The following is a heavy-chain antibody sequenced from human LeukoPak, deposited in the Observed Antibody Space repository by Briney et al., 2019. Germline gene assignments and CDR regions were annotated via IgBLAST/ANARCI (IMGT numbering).Heavy chain of an antibody. CDR1: GGSISSSSYY. CDR2: IYYSGST. D-gene: IGHD1-26*01. CDR3: ETGSYYTFDY. V-gene: IGHV4-39*07. Sequence: ASETLSLTCTVSGGSISSSSYYWGWIRQPPGKGLEWIGSIYYSGSTYYNPSLKSRVTISVDTSKNQFSLKLSSVTAADTAVYYCETGSYYTFDYWGQGTLVTVSS. J-gene: IGHJ4*02.